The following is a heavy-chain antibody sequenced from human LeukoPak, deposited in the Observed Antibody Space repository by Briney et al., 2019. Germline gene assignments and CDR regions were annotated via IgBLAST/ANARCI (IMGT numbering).Heavy chain of an antibody. D-gene: IGHD6-6*01. CDR2: IYYTGST. CDR1: GSSISSSSYY. Sequence: SETLSLTCTVSGSSISSSSYYWGWIRQPPGKGLEWIGSIYYTGSTYYNPSLKSRVTISVDTSKNQFSLKLSSVTAADTAVYYCARAGKVSSSSSSYYYYYYMDVWGKGTTVTVSS. V-gene: IGHV4-39*01. CDR3: ARAGKVSSSSSSYYYYYYMDV. J-gene: IGHJ6*03.